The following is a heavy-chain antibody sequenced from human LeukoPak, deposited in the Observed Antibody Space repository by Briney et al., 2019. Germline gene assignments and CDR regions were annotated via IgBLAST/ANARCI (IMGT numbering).Heavy chain of an antibody. J-gene: IGHJ4*02. CDR2: INPNSGGT. D-gene: IGHD6-6*01. Sequence: GASVKVSCKASGYTFTGYYMHWVRQAPGQGLEWMGWINPNSGGTNYAQKFQGRVTMTGDTSISTAYMELSRLRSDDTAVYYCARGTSWYSSSSPVGYWGQGTLVTVSS. CDR1: GYTFTGYY. V-gene: IGHV1-2*02. CDR3: ARGTSWYSSSSPVGY.